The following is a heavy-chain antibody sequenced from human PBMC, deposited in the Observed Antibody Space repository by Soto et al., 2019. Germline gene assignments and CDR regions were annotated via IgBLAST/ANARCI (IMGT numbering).Heavy chain of an antibody. J-gene: IGHJ6*03. CDR1: GYTFTSYD. V-gene: IGHV1-8*01. CDR3: ARDSAVATNFYYYYYYYMDV. Sequence: ASVQVSCKASGYTFTSYDSNWVRQATGQGLEWMGWMNPNSGNTGYAQKFQGRVTMTRNTSISTAYMELSSLRSEDTAVYYCARDSAVATNFYYYYYYYMDVWGKGTTVTVSS. D-gene: IGHD6-19*01. CDR2: MNPNSGNT.